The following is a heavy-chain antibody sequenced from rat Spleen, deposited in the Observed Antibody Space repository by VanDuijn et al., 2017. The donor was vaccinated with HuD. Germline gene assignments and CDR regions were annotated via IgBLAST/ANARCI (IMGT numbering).Heavy chain of an antibody. CDR1: GFTFSDYA. Sequence: EVQLVESGGGLVQPGRSLKLSCAASGFTFSDYAMAWVRQAPKKGLEWVAYISPSGDYTNYRDSVKGRFSISRNNGKSTLYLQMDSLRSEDTATYYCATDNNYFDYWGQGVTVTVSS. CDR2: ISPSGDYT. CDR3: ATDNNYFDY. D-gene: IGHD1-10*01. J-gene: IGHJ2*01. V-gene: IGHV5S23*01.